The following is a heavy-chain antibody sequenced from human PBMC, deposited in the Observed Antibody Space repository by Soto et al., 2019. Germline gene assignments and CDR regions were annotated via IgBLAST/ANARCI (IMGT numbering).Heavy chain of an antibody. CDR1: GYTFTSYD. CDR2: MNPNSGNT. J-gene: IGHJ4*02. CDR3: ARKTYYGSGSDFDY. D-gene: IGHD3-10*01. Sequence: GESLKISCKASGYTFTSYDINWVRQATGQGLEWMGWMNPNSGNTGYAQKFQGRVTMTRNTSISTAYMELSSLRSEDTAVYYCARKTYYGSGSDFDYWGQGTLVTVSS. V-gene: IGHV1-8*01.